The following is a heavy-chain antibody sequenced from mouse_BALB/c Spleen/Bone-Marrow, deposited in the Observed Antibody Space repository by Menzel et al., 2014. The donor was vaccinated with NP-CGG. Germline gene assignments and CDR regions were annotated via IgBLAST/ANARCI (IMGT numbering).Heavy chain of an antibody. D-gene: IGHD2-12*01. CDR1: GYTFTIYW. V-gene: IGHV1-7*01. CDR2: INPSTGCT. Sequence: QVQLQQSGAELAKPGASVKMSCKASGYTFTIYWMHWVKQRPGQGLEWIGYINPSTGCTEYNQKFKDKATLTADKSSSTAYMQLSSLTSEDSAVYYCTRYGGRSYDGFAYWGQGTLVTVSA. CDR3: TRYGGRSYDGFAY. J-gene: IGHJ3*01.